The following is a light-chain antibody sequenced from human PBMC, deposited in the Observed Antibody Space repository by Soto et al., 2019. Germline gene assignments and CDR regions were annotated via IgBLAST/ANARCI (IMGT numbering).Light chain of an antibody. Sequence: QSALTQPASVSGSPGQSITISCTGTSSDIGGYNYVSWYQQHPGKAPKLMIYDVSDRPSGVSNRFSGSKSGNTASLTISGLQAEDEADYYCASYAGSNAVLFGGGTPLTVL. CDR2: DVS. CDR1: SSDIGGYNY. V-gene: IGLV2-14*03. J-gene: IGLJ2*01. CDR3: ASYAGSNAVL.